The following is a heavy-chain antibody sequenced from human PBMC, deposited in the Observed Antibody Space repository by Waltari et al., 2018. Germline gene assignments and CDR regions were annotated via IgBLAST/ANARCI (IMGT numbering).Heavy chain of an antibody. J-gene: IGHJ3*02. CDR1: GFTLRNYW. D-gene: IGHD3-22*01. CDR2: IMTDGREE. CDR3: VRDQWFAFDI. Sequence: EVQLVESGGGLVQPGGSLRLPCPASGFTLRNYWMGWVRQVPGKGLEWVANIMTDGREEYYVDSVRGRFTISRDNAKNSLYLQMNSLRPEDTAVYYCVRDQWFAFDIWGQGTMVTVSS. V-gene: IGHV3-7*01.